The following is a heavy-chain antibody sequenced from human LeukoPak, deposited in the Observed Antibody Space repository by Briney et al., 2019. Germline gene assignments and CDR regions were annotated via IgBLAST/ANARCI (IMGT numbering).Heavy chain of an antibody. D-gene: IGHD6-13*01. CDR2: IYTSGST. J-gene: IGHJ5*02. Sequence: PSETLSLTCTVSGGSISSGSYYWSWIRPPAGKGLVWIVRIYTSGSTNYNPSLKSRVTISVDTNNNQFSLKLSSVTAADTAVYYCAREVAAAGTIGFDPWGQGTLVTVSS. CDR1: GGSISSGSYY. CDR3: AREVAAAGTIGFDP. V-gene: IGHV4-61*02.